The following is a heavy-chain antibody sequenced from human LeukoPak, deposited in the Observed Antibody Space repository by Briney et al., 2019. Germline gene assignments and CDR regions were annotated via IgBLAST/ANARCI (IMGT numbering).Heavy chain of an antibody. J-gene: IGHJ3*02. CDR2: ITSSSNTI. CDR1: GFTFSTYS. Sequence: GGSLRLSCAASGFTFSTYSMNWVRQAPGKGLEWVSYITSSSNTIYYADSVKGRFTISRDNAKNSLYLQMNSLRAEDTAVYYCASYFGSSGWLDAFDIWGQGTMVTVSS. D-gene: IGHD6-19*01. CDR3: ASYFGSSGWLDAFDI. V-gene: IGHV3-48*04.